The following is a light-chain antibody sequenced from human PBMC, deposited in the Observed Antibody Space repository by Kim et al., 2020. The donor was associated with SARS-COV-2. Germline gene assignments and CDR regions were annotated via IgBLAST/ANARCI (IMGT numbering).Light chain of an antibody. J-gene: IGLJ1*01. CDR2: DVS. CDR3: SSHTTSSTYV. V-gene: IGLV2-14*04. Sequence: SCTGPGSEAGFYASVSWYKQHPVKAPKLFIYDVSERASGVSNRVSGSGSGSTASLIISGLRAEDEADYYCSSHTTSSTYVFGLGTKVTVL. CDR1: GSEAGFYAS.